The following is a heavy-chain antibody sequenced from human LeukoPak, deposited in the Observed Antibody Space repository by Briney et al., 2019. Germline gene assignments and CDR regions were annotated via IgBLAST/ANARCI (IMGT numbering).Heavy chain of an antibody. CDR3: ARNRRNYYDSSGYHNAEFFQH. CDR1: GFTFSDYY. Sequence: KPGGSLRLSCAASGFTFSDYYMTWIRQAPGKGLEWLSYISTTSGFTKYADSVKGRFTISRDNAKNSLYLQMNSLRAEDTAVYYCARNRRNYYDSSGYHNAEFFQHWGQGTLVTVSS. D-gene: IGHD3-22*01. CDR2: ISTTSGFT. V-gene: IGHV3-11*06. J-gene: IGHJ1*01.